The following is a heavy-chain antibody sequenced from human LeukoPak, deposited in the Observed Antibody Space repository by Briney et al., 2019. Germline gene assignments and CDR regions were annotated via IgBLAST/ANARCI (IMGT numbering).Heavy chain of an antibody. CDR3: AARSSGNPYF. CDR1: GFTFSSYW. CDR2: INHNGNVN. V-gene: IGHV3-7*03. Sequence: GGSLRLSCAASGFTFSSYWMNWARQAPGKGLEWVASINHNGNVNYYVDSVKGRFTISRDNAKNSLYLQMSNLRAEDTAVYYCAARSSGNPYFWGQGTLVTVSS. J-gene: IGHJ4*02. D-gene: IGHD1-26*01.